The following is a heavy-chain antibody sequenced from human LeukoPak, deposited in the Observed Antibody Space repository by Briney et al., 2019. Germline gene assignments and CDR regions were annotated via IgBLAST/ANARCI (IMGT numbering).Heavy chain of an antibody. Sequence: GGSLRLSCAASGFTFSSYSMNWVRQAPGKGLEWVSYISSSSSTIYYADSVKGRFTISRDNAKNSLYLQMNSLRAEDTAVYYCALIVVVIDNWFDPWGQGTLVTVSS. CDR3: ALIVVVIDNWFDP. CDR1: GFTFSSYS. CDR2: ISSSSSTI. J-gene: IGHJ5*02. V-gene: IGHV3-48*04. D-gene: IGHD3-22*01.